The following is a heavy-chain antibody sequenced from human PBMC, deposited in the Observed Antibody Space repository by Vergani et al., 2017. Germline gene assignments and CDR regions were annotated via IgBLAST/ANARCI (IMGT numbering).Heavy chain of an antibody. CDR3: AMDYNIVGAFHY. CDR2: ITYNGGRT. CDR1: GFTFNIYS. V-gene: IGHV3-23*01. J-gene: IGHJ4*02. D-gene: IGHD1-26*01. Sequence: EVQLLESGGGLVQPGGSLRLSCAASGFTFNIYSMGWVRQAPGKGLEWVSRITYNGGRTSYAGSVMDRFTISRDNSKNTVFLQLKTLRAEDTVVYYCAMDYNIVGAFHYWGQGTLIAVSS.